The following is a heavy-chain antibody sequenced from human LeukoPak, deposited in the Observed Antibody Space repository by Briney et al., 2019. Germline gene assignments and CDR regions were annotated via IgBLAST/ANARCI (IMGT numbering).Heavy chain of an antibody. V-gene: IGHV1-18*01. J-gene: IGHJ4*02. CDR3: ARDRSRITIFGVVTDTDFDY. CDR1: GYTFTSYG. CDR2: ISAYNGNT. D-gene: IGHD3-3*01. Sequence: GASVKVSCKASGYTFTSYGISWVRQAPGQGLEWMGWISAYNGNTNYARKLQGRVTMTTDTSTSTAYMELRSLRSDDTAVYYCARDRSRITIFGVVTDTDFDYWGQGTRVTVSS.